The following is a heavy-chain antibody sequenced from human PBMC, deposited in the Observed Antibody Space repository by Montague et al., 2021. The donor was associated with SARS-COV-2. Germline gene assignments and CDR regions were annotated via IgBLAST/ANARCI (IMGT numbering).Heavy chain of an antibody. J-gene: IGHJ6*02. D-gene: IGHD3-10*01. CDR2: IGTAGDT. CDR3: ARSITMVRGVRYYYGMDV. Sequence: SLRLSCAASGFTFSSYDMHWVRQATGKGLEWVSAIGTAGDTYYPGSVKGRFTISGENAKNSLYLQMNSLRAGDTAVYYCARSITMVRGVRYYYGMDVWGQGTTVTVSS. V-gene: IGHV3-13*04. CDR1: GFTFSSYD.